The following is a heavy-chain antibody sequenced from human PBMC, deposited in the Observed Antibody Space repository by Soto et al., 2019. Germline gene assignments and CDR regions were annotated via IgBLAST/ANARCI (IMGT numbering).Heavy chain of an antibody. CDR2: ISYDGSNK. Sequence: QVQLVESGGGVVQPGRSLRLSCAASGFTFSSYAMHWVRQAPGKGLEWVAVISYDGSNKYYADSVKGRFTISRDNSKNALYLQLNSLRGEDTAVYYCARGGRGYCSGGSCRGWSFDLWGRGTLVTVSS. CDR3: ARGGRGYCSGGSCRGWSFDL. V-gene: IGHV3-30-3*01. D-gene: IGHD2-15*01. CDR1: GFTFSSYA. J-gene: IGHJ2*01.